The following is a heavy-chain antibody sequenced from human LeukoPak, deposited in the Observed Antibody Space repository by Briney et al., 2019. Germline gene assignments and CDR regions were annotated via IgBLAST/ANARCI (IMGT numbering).Heavy chain of an antibody. CDR3: ARGGTVVDTANPFDF. CDR2: ISAFNGNT. J-gene: IGHJ4*02. Sequence: ASVKVSCKASGYTFTSFVISWVRQAPGQGLERMGWISAFNGNTNYAQKLQGRITMTTDTSTSTAYMELRSLRSDDTAVYYCARGGTVVDTANPFDFWGQGTLVTVSS. CDR1: GYTFTSFV. D-gene: IGHD5-18*01. V-gene: IGHV1-18*01.